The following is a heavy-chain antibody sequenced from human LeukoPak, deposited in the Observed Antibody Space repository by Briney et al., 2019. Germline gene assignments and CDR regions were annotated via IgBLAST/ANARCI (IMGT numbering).Heavy chain of an antibody. CDR3: ARGGYYNILTGFRGRILGFDS. V-gene: IGHV3-48*03. Sequence: GGSLRLSCAAAGFTFSSYELNWVRQAAGKGLEWVSYISSSGSTIYYADSVKGRFTISRDDSKNTLYLQMNSLRPEDTAVYYCARGGYYNILTGFRGRILGFDSWGQGTLVTVSS. D-gene: IGHD3-9*01. J-gene: IGHJ4*02. CDR2: ISSSGSTI. CDR1: GFTFSSYE.